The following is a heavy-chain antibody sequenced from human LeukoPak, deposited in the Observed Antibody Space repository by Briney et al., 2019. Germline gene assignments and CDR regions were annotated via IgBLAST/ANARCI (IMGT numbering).Heavy chain of an antibody. CDR1: GGSISSGGYY. J-gene: IGHJ5*02. D-gene: IGHD2-15*01. CDR2: IYYSGST. CDR3: ARVVVVVAATHDGSAWFGP. Sequence: SQTLSLTCTVSGGSISSGGYYWTWIRQHPGKGLEWIGNIYYSGSTYYNPSLKSRVTISVDTSKNQFSLKLSSVTAADTAVYYCARVVVVVAATHDGSAWFGPWGQGTLVTVSS. V-gene: IGHV4-31*03.